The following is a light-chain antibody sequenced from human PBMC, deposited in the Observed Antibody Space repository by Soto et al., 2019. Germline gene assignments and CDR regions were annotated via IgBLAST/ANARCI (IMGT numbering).Light chain of an antibody. CDR2: EVT. CDR1: SSDVGGYNL. V-gene: IGLV2-23*02. CDR3: CSFAGADTLYV. Sequence: QSALTQPASVSGSPGQSITISCTGTSSDVGGYNLVSWYQQYPGKAPKLMIYEVTKRPSGVSSRFSGSKSGNTASLTISGLQAEDEADYYCCSFAGADTLYVFGTGTKLTVL. J-gene: IGLJ1*01.